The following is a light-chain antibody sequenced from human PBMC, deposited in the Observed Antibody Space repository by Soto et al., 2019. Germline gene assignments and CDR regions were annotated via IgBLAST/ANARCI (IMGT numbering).Light chain of an antibody. CDR2: GAS. CDR1: QSVSSSY. J-gene: IGKJ1*01. V-gene: IGKV3-20*01. Sequence: IVLTQSQGTLSLSPGESAALSCLASQSVSSSYLAWYQQKPGQAPRLLIYGASSRATGIPDRFSGSGSGTDFTLTISRLEPEDFAVYYCQQYGSSPKTFGQGTKVDIK. CDR3: QQYGSSPKT.